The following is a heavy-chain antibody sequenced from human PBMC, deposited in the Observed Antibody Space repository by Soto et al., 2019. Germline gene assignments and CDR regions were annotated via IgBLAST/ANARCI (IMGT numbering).Heavy chain of an antibody. J-gene: IGHJ6*02. D-gene: IGHD6-13*01. Sequence: ASVKVSCEASGYTFTSYYIHWVRQAPGQGLEWMGIINPSGGSTSYAQKFQGRVTMTRDTSTSTVYMELSSLRSEDTAVYYCAKGRWVVAAAARRGMDVWGQGTTVTVS. CDR3: AKGRWVVAAAARRGMDV. V-gene: IGHV1-46*01. CDR1: GYTFTSYY. CDR2: INPSGGST.